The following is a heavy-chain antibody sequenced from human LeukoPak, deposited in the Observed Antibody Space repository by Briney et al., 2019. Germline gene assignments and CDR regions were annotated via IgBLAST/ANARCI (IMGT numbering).Heavy chain of an antibody. CDR3: ASGGGYLVDY. D-gene: IGHD5-18*01. CDR2: INKDGSQK. V-gene: IGHV3-7*01. J-gene: IGHJ4*02. CDR1: GITFSNYY. Sequence: GGSLRLSCGASGITFSNYYMTCVRQAPGKGLEWVANINKDGSQKHYVDSVRGRFTISRDDAKKSLYLEMNNLRADDTAVYYCASGGGYLVDYWGQGTLVTVSS.